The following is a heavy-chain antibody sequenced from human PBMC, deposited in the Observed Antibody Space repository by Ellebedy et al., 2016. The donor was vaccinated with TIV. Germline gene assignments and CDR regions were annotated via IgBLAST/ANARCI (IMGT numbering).Heavy chain of an antibody. CDR3: ARFGGILQHLIDY. D-gene: IGHD3-9*01. CDR2: INPNSGAT. J-gene: IGHJ4*02. Sequence: AASVKVSCKASGYTFTAHYMHWVRQAPGQGLEWVGWINPNSGATGSAQKFQGRVTMTTDASIRTVYMELSSLRFDDTAVYYCARFGGILQHLIDYWGQGTPVTVSS. CDR1: GYTFTAHY. V-gene: IGHV1-2*02.